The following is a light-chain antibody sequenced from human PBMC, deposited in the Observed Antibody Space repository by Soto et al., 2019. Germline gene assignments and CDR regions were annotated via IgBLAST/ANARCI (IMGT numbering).Light chain of an antibody. CDR1: QGVSSSS. CDR2: GAS. CDR3: QQYGSSPFT. V-gene: IGKV3-20*01. J-gene: IGKJ3*01. Sequence: EIVLTQSPGTLSLSPGERATLSCRASQGVSSSSLAWYQQTPGQAPRLLIYGASSRATGIPDMFSGSGSGTDFTLTIRRLEPEDFAVYYCQQYGSSPFTFGPGTKVDIK.